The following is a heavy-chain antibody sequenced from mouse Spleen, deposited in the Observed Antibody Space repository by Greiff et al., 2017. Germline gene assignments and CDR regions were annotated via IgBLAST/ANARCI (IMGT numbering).Heavy chain of an antibody. Sequence: VQGVESGPGLVAPSQSLSITCTVSGFSLTGYGVNWVRQPPGKGLEWLGMIWGDGSTDYNSALKSRLSISKDNSKSQVFLKMNSLQTDDTARYYCARDLYYYGSPFAYWGQGTLVTVSA. J-gene: IGHJ3*01. V-gene: IGHV2-6-7*01. D-gene: IGHD1-1*01. CDR1: GFSLTGYG. CDR3: ARDLYYYGSPFAY. CDR2: IWGDGST.